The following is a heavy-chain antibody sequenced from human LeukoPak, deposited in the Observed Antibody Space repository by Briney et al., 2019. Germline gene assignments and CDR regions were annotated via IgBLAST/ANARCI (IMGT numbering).Heavy chain of an antibody. V-gene: IGHV3-74*01. CDR3: ARVAYYYDSSGRYAFDI. Sequence: GGSLRLSCAASGFTFSSYLMHWVRQAPGKGLVWVSRINSDGSSTSYADSVKGRFTISRDNAKNTLYLQMNSLRAEDTAVYYCARVAYYYDSSGRYAFDIWGQGTMVTVSS. CDR1: GFTFSSYL. CDR2: INSDGSST. D-gene: IGHD3-22*01. J-gene: IGHJ3*02.